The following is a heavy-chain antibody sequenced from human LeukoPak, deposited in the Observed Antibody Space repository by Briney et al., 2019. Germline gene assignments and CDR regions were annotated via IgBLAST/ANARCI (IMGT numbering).Heavy chain of an antibody. CDR2: IYPGDSDT. CDR1: GYIFTSYW. CDR3: ARLEDGYCSDY. D-gene: IGHD5-24*01. Sequence: GASLQISCKGSGYIFTSYWIGWVRQLPGKGLEWMGIIYPGDSDTRYSPSFQGQVTISADKSISTAYLQWSSLKASDTAMYYCARLEDGYCSDYWGQGTLVTVSS. J-gene: IGHJ4*02. V-gene: IGHV5-51*01.